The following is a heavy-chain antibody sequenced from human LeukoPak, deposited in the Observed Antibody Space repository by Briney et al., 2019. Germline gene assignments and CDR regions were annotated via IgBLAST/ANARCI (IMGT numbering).Heavy chain of an antibody. Sequence: TPSETLSLTCAVYGGSFSGYYWSWIRQPPGKGLEWIGKINHSGSTNYNPSLESRVTISVDTSKNQFSLKLSSVTAADTAVFYCARGRTGYQLLPTKKDFSYYYMDVWGKGTTVTVSS. CDR2: INHSGST. V-gene: IGHV4-34*01. CDR3: ARGRTGYQLLPTKKDFSYYYMDV. J-gene: IGHJ6*03. D-gene: IGHD2-2*01. CDR1: GGSFSGYY.